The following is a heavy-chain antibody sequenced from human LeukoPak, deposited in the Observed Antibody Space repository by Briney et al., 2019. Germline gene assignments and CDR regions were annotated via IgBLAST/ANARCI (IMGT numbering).Heavy chain of an antibody. CDR2: INQDGSEK. Sequence: GGSLRVSCAASGFTFTSYWMSWVRQAPGKGLEWVANINQDGSEKYYVDSVKGRFTISRDNAKNSLYLQMNSRRAEDTAVYFCARRVGALDYWGQGTLVTVSS. D-gene: IGHD1-26*01. J-gene: IGHJ4*02. CDR3: ARRVGALDY. V-gene: IGHV3-7*04. CDR1: GFTFTSYW.